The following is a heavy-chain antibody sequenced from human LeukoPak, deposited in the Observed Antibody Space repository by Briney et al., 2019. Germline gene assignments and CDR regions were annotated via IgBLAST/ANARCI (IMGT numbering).Heavy chain of an antibody. V-gene: IGHV4-34*01. Sequence: SEPLSLPCAVYGGSFSGYYWSWIRPPPGKGLEWIGEINHSGSTNYNPSLKSRVTISVDTSKNQFSLKLSSVTAADTAVYYCARGTGYSYTRSGDYWGQGTLVTVSS. CDR3: ARGTGYSYTRSGDY. D-gene: IGHD5-18*01. J-gene: IGHJ4*02. CDR1: GGSFSGYY. CDR2: INHSGST.